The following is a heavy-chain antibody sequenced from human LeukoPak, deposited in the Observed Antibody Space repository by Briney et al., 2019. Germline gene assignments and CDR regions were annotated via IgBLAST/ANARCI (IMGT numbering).Heavy chain of an antibody. CDR3: AREGGLIVGAKRRAFDI. CDR1: GGTFSSYA. J-gene: IGHJ3*02. Sequence: ASVKVSCKASGGTFSSYAISWVRRAPGQGLEWMGGIIPIFGTANYAQKFQGRVTMTRDTSTSTVYMELSSLRSEDTAVYYCAREGGLIVGAKRRAFDIWGQGTMVTVSS. CDR2: IIPIFGTA. D-gene: IGHD1-26*01. V-gene: IGHV1-69*05.